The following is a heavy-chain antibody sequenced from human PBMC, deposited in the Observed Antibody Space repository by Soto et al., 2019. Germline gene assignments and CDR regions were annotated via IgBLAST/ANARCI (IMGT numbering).Heavy chain of an antibody. J-gene: IGHJ6*02. CDR1: GGSISSSSYY. CDR3: ASLRFGERGNYYYYYGMDV. V-gene: IGHV4-39*07. D-gene: IGHD3-10*01. Sequence: SETLSLTCTVSGGSISSSSYYWGWIRQPPGKGLEWIGKIYYSGSTNYNPSLKSRVTISVDTSKNQFSLKLSSVTAADTAVYYCASLRFGERGNYYYYYGMDVWGQGTTVTVSS. CDR2: IYYSGST.